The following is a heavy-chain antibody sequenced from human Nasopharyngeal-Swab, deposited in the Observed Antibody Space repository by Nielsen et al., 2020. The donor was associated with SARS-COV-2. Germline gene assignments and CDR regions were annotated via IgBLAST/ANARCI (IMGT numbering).Heavy chain of an antibody. CDR2: VSYDGRHK. J-gene: IGHJ6*02. V-gene: IGHV3-30*18. Sequence: WIRQPPGKGLEWVAVVSYDGRHKSYADSVKGRFTVSRDNSKNTMYLQMSSLRAEDTAIYYCAKSLRGVSLSFGYYYGLDAWGQGTTVTVSS. CDR3: AKSLRGVSLSFGYYYGLDA. D-gene: IGHD3-10*01.